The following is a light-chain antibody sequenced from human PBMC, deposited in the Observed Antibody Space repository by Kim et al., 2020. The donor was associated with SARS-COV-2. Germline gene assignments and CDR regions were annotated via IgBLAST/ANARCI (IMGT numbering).Light chain of an antibody. CDR1: RSVSTF. CDR3: DRRIEWQLT. V-gene: IGKV3-11*01. CDR2: DAS. Sequence: EIVLTQSPATLSLSPGERATLSCRASRSVSTFLAWYQQKHVQAPRLLIYDASNTATGIPPRFSGSVSVTDFTLTISSLETVDIAVYYCDRRIEWQLTFGGGTKVDI. J-gene: IGKJ4*01.